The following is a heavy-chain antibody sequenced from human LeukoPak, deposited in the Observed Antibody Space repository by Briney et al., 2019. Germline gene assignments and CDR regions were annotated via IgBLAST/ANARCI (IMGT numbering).Heavy chain of an antibody. D-gene: IGHD2-2*01. CDR1: GGTFSSYA. J-gene: IGHJ4*02. Sequence: SVKVSCKASGGTFSSYAVSWVRQAPGQGLEWMGGIIPIFGTANYAQKFQGRVTITADKSTSTAYMELSSLRSEDTAVYYCARDPGYCSSTSCRREYYFDYWGQGTLVTASS. V-gene: IGHV1-69*06. CDR3: ARDPGYCSSTSCRREYYFDY. CDR2: IIPIFGTA.